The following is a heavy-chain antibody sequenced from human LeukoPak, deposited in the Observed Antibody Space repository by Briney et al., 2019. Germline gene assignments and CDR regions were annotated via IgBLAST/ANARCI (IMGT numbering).Heavy chain of an antibody. D-gene: IGHD5/OR15-5a*01. Sequence: GGSLRPSCAGSGFTVSSNYMSWVRQAPGKGLEWVSAFYSGGTTYYADSVKGRFTISTDNSKNTVYLQMNSLTAEDTAVYYCARASSRSTIFDSWGQGTLVTVSS. J-gene: IGHJ4*02. V-gene: IGHV3-66*01. CDR1: GFTVSSNY. CDR3: ARASSRSTIFDS. CDR2: FYSGGTT.